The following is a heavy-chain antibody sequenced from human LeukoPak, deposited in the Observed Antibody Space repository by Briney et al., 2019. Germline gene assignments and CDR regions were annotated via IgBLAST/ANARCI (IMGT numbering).Heavy chain of an antibody. Sequence: GGSLRLSCAASGFTFSDYYMSWIRQAPGKGLEWVSYISSSGSTIYYADSVKGRFTISRDNAKNSLYLQMNSLRAEDTAVYYCAREVYSYPWYPHRGGFDFWGQGTMVTVSS. V-gene: IGHV3-11*01. J-gene: IGHJ3*01. CDR3: AREVYSYPWYPHRGGFDF. CDR2: ISSSGSTI. CDR1: GFTFSDYY. D-gene: IGHD3-16*02.